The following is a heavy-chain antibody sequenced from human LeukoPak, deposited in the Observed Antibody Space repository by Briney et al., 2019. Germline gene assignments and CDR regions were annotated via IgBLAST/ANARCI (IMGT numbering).Heavy chain of an antibody. CDR2: ISYDGSNK. CDR3: ARAGGWGISGREIWSDP. Sequence: PGGSLRLSCAASGFTFRSCDMHWVRQAPGKGLEWVAVISYDGSNKYFADSVKGRFIISRDNSKNTLDLQMNSLRVEDTAVYFCARAGGWGISGREIWSDPWGQGTLVTVSS. D-gene: IGHD2-21*01. CDR1: GFTFRSCD. J-gene: IGHJ5*02. V-gene: IGHV3-30*04.